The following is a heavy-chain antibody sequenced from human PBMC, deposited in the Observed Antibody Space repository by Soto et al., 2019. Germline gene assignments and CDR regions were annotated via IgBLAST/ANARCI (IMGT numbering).Heavy chain of an antibody. Sequence: QVLLQESGPGLVKPSETLSLTCTVSRDSISDNYWSWIRQPPGKGLEWLGYINYSGSTNYNPSLTGRASMSICTSKDQFSLTLTSVTAADTAFYYCARVDPAAMLAWFAPWGEGTLVTVSS. CDR2: INYSGST. D-gene: IGHD6-25*01. CDR1: RDSISDNY. V-gene: IGHV4-59*01. CDR3: ARVDPAAMLAWFAP. J-gene: IGHJ5*02.